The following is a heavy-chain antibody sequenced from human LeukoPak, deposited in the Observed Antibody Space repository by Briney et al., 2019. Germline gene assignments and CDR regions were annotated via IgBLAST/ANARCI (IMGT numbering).Heavy chain of an antibody. V-gene: IGHV3-7*01. Sequence: PGGSLRLSCAASGFIFSNYWMSWVRQAPGKGLEWVANIKQDGSDKYYVDSVKGRFTISRDNAQNSLYLQMNSLRAEDTAVYYCARIYCTSTDCYYDYWGQGTLVTVSS. CDR1: GFIFSNYW. CDR2: IKQDGSDK. D-gene: IGHD2-2*01. CDR3: ARIYCTSTDCYYDY. J-gene: IGHJ4*02.